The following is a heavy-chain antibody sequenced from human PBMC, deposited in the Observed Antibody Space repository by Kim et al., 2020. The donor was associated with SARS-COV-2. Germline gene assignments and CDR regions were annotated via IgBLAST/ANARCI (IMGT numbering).Heavy chain of an antibody. CDR2: ISWNSGSI. CDR3: AKDMRWVLLQGPVDY. V-gene: IGHV3-9*01. D-gene: IGHD1-26*01. J-gene: IGHJ4*02. CDR1: GFTFDDYA. Sequence: GGSLRLSCAASGFTFDDYAMHWVRQAPGKGLELVSGISWNSGSIGYADSVKGRFTIYRDNAKNSLYLQMNSLGAEDTALYYCAKDMRWVLLQGPVDYWGQGTLLTVSS.